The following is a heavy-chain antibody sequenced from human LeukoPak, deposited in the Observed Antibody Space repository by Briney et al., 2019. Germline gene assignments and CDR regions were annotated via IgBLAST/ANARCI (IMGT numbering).Heavy chain of an antibody. CDR1: GFTFSSYG. D-gene: IGHD6-19*01. Sequence: GGSLRLSCAASGFTFSSYGMHWVRQAPGKGLEWVAVISYDGSNKYYADSVKGRFTISRDNSKNTLYLQMNSLRAEDTAVYYCAKDVRSGWYFDYWGQGTLVTVSS. V-gene: IGHV3-30*18. CDR2: ISYDGSNK. J-gene: IGHJ4*02. CDR3: AKDVRSGWYFDY.